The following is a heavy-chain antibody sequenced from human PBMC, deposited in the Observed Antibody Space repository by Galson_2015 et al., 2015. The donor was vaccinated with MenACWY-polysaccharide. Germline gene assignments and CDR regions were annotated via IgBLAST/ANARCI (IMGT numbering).Heavy chain of an antibody. CDR1: GYTFNNYA. J-gene: IGHJ4*02. V-gene: IGHV1-18*04. Sequence: SVKVSCKASGYTFNNYAINWVRQAPRQGLEWMGWINTYNGNTNYAQKVHGRVTVTADSNTAYMELQSLRSDDTAVYYCARDAGGTEDYWGPGTLVTVSS. CDR3: ARDAGGTEDY. D-gene: IGHD2-15*01. CDR2: INTYNGNT.